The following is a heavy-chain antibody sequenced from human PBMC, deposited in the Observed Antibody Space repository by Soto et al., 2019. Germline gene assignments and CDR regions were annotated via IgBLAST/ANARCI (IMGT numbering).Heavy chain of an antibody. CDR3: AREVIPLTTDLYFDL. D-gene: IGHD4-17*01. CDR1: GGSISGGVGGLYY. Sequence: QLQLRESGPGLVKPSETLSLTCTVSGGSISGGVGGLYYWRGLRQPPGKGLEWIGYIYDSGSTYYNASLKGRATISVDTSKNESSLRLSSVTAADTAVYYCAREVIPLTTDLYFDLWGRGTLVTVTS. CDR2: IYDSGST. V-gene: IGHV4-30-4*08. J-gene: IGHJ2*01.